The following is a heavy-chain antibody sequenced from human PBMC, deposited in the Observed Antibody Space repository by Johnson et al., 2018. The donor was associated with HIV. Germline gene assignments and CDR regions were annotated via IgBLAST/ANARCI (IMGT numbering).Heavy chain of an antibody. J-gene: IGHJ3*02. CDR2: ISYDGSNQ. V-gene: IGHV3-30*04. Sequence: QVQLVESGGGVVQPGRSLRLSCAASGFTFSSYAVHWVRQAPGKGLEWVAVISYDGSNQYYADSVKGRFTISRDNSKNTVFLQMNSLRPEDTAMYYCARGRALWALDAFDIWGQGTMVTVSS. CDR1: GFTFSSYA. CDR3: ARGRALWALDAFDI. D-gene: IGHD3-10*01.